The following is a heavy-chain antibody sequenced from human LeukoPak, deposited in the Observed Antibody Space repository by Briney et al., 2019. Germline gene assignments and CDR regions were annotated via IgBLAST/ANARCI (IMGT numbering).Heavy chain of an antibody. Sequence: GSLRLFCAASGFTFGSYALSWVRQAPGKGLEWVSGISTSGGTTSYAESVKGRFTVSRDNPRNTLYMEMNSLRDEDTAVYYCAVMHRYYDGSGYWVQWGQGTLVTVSS. D-gene: IGHD3-22*01. J-gene: IGHJ4*02. V-gene: IGHV3-23*01. CDR2: ISTSGGTT. CDR3: AVMHRYYDGSGYWVQ. CDR1: GFTFGSYA.